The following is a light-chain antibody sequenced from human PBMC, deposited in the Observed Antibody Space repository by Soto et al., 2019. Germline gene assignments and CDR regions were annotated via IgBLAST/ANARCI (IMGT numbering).Light chain of an antibody. CDR3: QSYDSSLSGYV. V-gene: IGLV1-40*01. CDR2: GNS. J-gene: IGLJ1*01. CDR1: SSNIGAGYD. Sequence: QTVLTQPPSVSGAPGQRVTISCTGSSSNIGAGYDVHWYHQLPGTAPKLLIYGNSNRPSGVPDRFSGSKSGTSASLAITGLQAEDEAYYYCQSYDSSLSGYVFGTGTKLTVL.